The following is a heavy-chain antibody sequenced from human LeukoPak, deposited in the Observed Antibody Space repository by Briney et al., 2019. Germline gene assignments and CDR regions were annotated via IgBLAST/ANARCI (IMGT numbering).Heavy chain of an antibody. V-gene: IGHV3-30*02. D-gene: IGHD6-13*01. CDR1: GFTLSTSG. J-gene: IGHJ4*02. Sequence: GGSLRLSCAASGFTLSTSGMHWVRQSPGKGLEWVAFIRYDGSNAYYADSVKGRFTISRDNFKNTLFLQMNGLRPEDTAVYYCAKDQTQQPLKSWGQGTLVTVSS. CDR2: IRYDGSNA. CDR3: AKDQTQQPLKS.